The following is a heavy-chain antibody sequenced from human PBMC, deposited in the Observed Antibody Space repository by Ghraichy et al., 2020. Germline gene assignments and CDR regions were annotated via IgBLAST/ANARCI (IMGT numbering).Heavy chain of an antibody. CDR2: IGGSSTHI. D-gene: IGHD2-2*02. V-gene: IGHV3-21*06. CDR1: GFTFSTYS. CDR3: ARGGSDIDVVPAAIISMDV. Sequence: SCAVSGFTFSTYSMNWVRQAPGKALEWVSSIGGSSTHIYYADSVKGRFIISRDNAKNSLYLQMDSLRAEDTAVYYCARGGSDIDVVPAAIISMDVWGQGTTVTVSS. J-gene: IGHJ6*02.